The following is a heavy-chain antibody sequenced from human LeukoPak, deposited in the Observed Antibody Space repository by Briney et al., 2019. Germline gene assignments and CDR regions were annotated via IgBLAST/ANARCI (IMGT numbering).Heavy chain of an antibody. Sequence: SQTLSLTCTVSGGSISSGGYYWNWIRQHPGKGLEWIGYIYYSGSTYYNPSLKSRVTISIDTSKNQFSLKLSSVTAADTAVYYCARRIAGAGSDYWGQGTLVTVSS. J-gene: IGHJ4*02. D-gene: IGHD6-13*01. CDR2: IYYSGST. CDR3: ARRIAGAGSDY. CDR1: GGSISSGGYY. V-gene: IGHV4-31*03.